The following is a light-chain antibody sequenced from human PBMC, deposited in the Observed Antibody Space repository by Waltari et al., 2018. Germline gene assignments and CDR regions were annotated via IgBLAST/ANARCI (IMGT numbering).Light chain of an antibody. Sequence: QSALTQPASVSGSPGQSITISCTGTNSDIGNYNLVSWYQQYPGKAPQLVIYEDSQRPSGVSHRFSGSKSGNTASLTISGLQADDESDFHCSSFATSGIWVFGGGTRLTVL. CDR2: EDS. CDR3: SSFATSGIWV. CDR1: NSDIGNYNL. J-gene: IGLJ3*02. V-gene: IGLV2-23*01.